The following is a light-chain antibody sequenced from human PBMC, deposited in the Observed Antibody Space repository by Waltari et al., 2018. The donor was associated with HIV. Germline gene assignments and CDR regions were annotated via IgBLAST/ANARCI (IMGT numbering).Light chain of an antibody. CDR3: QSYDSGLSGSV. CDR1: SSNIGAGYD. V-gene: IGLV1-40*01. Sequence: QSVLTQPPSVSGAPGQRVTISCTGSSSNIGAGYDVHWYQQLPGTAPKLLIYANHNRAAGFPDRFSGSKFGPSASLAITGLQAEDEANYYCQSYDSGLSGSVFGGGTKLTVL. J-gene: IGLJ2*01. CDR2: ANH.